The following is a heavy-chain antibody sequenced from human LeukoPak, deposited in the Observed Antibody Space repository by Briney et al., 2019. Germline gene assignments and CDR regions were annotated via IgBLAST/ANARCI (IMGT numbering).Heavy chain of an antibody. CDR3: AKTSGAYAVVPDY. V-gene: IGHV3-23*01. D-gene: IGHD3-22*01. J-gene: IGHJ4*02. Sequence: GGSLRLSCTASGFTFSSYAMSWVRQAPGKGLQWVSAIYGSGGSTYYGDSVEGRFTISRDDSKNTLYLQMNSLRAEDTAIYYCAKTSGAYAVVPDYWGQGTLVTVSS. CDR1: GFTFSSYA. CDR2: IYGSGGST.